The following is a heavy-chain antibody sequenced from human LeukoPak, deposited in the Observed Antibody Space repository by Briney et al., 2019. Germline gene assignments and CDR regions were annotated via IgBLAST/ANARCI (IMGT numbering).Heavy chain of an antibody. CDR1: GFTFRDAW. D-gene: IGHD1-1*01. J-gene: IGHJ4*02. V-gene: IGHV3-15*01. CDR3: ATDEGSGTTDFDF. CDR2: IQGKTDGEKA. Sequence: GGSLRLSCAVSGFTFRDAWMSGVRQAPGKGREWVGRIQGKTDGEKADYAAPAKGRFTVSRDESKDTVYLHLTSLKTEDTGVYYCATDEGSGTTDFDFWGQGTLVTVSS.